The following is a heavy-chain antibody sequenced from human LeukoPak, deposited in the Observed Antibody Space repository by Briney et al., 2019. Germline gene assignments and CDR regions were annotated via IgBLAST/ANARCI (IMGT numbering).Heavy chain of an antibody. CDR1: GFTFSAYG. V-gene: IGHV3-30*18. D-gene: IGHD5-12*01. CDR2: ISYGGNYR. J-gene: IGHJ4*02. CDR3: AKDRGGYTYYPFLSYFFDY. Sequence: GGSLRLSCAASGFTFSAYGIHWVRQPPGKGLEWVAVISYGGNYRNFADSVKGRFTISRDDSRNTLYLQINSLRPGDTAVYYCAKDRGGYTYYPFLSYFFDYWGQGTLVTVSS.